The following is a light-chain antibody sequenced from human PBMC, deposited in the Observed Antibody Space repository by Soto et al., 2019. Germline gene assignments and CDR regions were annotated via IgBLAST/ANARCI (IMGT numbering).Light chain of an antibody. J-gene: IGKJ2*01. V-gene: IGKV3-20*01. CDR2: GAS. CDR3: QQYGSSPPSYT. Sequence: EIVLTQSPGTLSLSPGERATLSCRASQSVSSSYLAWYQQKPGQAPRLLIYGASSRATGIPDRFSGSGSGTDFTLTISRLEPEDFAVYYCQQYGSSPPSYTFGQGTKVEI. CDR1: QSVSSSY.